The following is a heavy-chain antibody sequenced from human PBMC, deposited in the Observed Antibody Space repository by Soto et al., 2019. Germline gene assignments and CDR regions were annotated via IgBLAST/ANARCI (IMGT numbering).Heavy chain of an antibody. D-gene: IGHD5-12*01. J-gene: IGHJ5*02. Sequence: QVQLQESGPGLMKPSQTLSLTCTVSGGSISSGGYYWSWIRQHPGKGLEWIGYIYYSGGTYYNPSLKSRVTRSVATSKNQFSLQLSSVTAADTAVYYCAREEGGGYDHRWFDPWGQGTLVTVSS. CDR2: IYYSGGT. CDR3: AREEGGGYDHRWFDP. V-gene: IGHV4-31*03. CDR1: GGSISSGGYY.